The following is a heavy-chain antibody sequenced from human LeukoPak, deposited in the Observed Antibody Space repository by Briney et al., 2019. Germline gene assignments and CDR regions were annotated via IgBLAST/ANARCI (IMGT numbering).Heavy chain of an antibody. CDR3: AGGGSSRWFDP. J-gene: IGHJ5*02. Sequence: GGSLRLSCAASGFTFSSYAMHWVRQAPGKGLEWVAVISYDGGNKYYADSVKGRFTISRDNSKNTLYLQMNSLRAEDTAVYYCAGGGSSRWFDPWGQGTLVTVSS. V-gene: IGHV3-30*04. CDR2: ISYDGGNK. D-gene: IGHD3-16*01. CDR1: GFTFSSYA.